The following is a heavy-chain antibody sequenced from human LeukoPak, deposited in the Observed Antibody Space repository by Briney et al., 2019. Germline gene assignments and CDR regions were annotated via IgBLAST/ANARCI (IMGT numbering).Heavy chain of an antibody. Sequence: RSGGSLRLSCTASGFTFSDYNMNWVRQAPGKGLEWVSGINWNGGSTGYADSVKGRFTISRDNAKNSLYLRMNSLRAEDMALYYCAQLGGSSWYQRGGYFDYWGQGTLVTVSS. V-gene: IGHV3-20*04. J-gene: IGHJ4*02. CDR3: AQLGGSSWYQRGGYFDY. CDR2: INWNGGST. CDR1: GFTFSDYN. D-gene: IGHD6-13*01.